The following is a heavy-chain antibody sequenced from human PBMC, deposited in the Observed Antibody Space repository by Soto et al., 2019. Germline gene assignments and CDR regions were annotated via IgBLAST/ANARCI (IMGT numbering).Heavy chain of an antibody. J-gene: IGHJ4*02. CDR1: GGSFSGYY. Sequence: SETLSLTCAVYGGSFSGYYWSWIRQPPGKGLEWIGEINHSGSTNYNPSLKSRVTISVDTSKNQFSLKLSSVTAADTAVYYCARVRSSGHPPNAVLDYWGQGTLVTVSS. V-gene: IGHV4-34*01. CDR3: ARVRSSGHPPNAVLDY. CDR2: INHSGST. D-gene: IGHD3-22*01.